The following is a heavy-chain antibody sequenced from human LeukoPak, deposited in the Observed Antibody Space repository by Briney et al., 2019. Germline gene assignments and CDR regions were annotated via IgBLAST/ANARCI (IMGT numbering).Heavy chain of an antibody. CDR3: VRDCSSASLSSGCYYAMDV. D-gene: IGHD2-2*01. CDR1: GFTFNDYW. Sequence: GGSLRLSCAASGFTFNDYWMTWVRQAPGKELEWVAHIKHDGSEKYYADSLKGRFTISRDNAKNSLFLQMNSLRAEDTAVYYCVRDCSSASLSSGCYYAMDVWGKGTTVTVSS. V-gene: IGHV3-7*03. CDR2: IKHDGSEK. J-gene: IGHJ6*04.